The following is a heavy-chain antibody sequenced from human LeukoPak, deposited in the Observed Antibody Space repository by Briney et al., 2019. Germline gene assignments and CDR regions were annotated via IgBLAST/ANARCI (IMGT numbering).Heavy chain of an antibody. V-gene: IGHV4-61*01. J-gene: IGHJ4*02. D-gene: IGHD1-1*01. Sequence: SETLSLTCTVSGGSISSSSYYWIWLRQPPGKGLEWIGYIFYSGSTNYNPSPKSRVTISIDTSKSQFSLKLSSVTAADTAMYYCARGNDDYLDYWGQGTLVTVSS. CDR3: ARGNDDYLDY. CDR2: IFYSGST. CDR1: GGSISSSSYY.